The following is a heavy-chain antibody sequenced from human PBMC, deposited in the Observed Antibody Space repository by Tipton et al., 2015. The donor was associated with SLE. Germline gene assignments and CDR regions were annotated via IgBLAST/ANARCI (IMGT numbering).Heavy chain of an antibody. CDR1: GFTFGNAW. Sequence: SLRLSCAASGFTFGNAWMSWVRQAPGKGLEWVGRIKSKTDGGTTDYAAPVKGRFTISRDDSRNTLYLQMKSLRPEDTAVYYCASRMAVGAFDFWGHGTLVIVSS. CDR2: IKSKTDGGTT. V-gene: IGHV3-15*01. CDR3: ASRMAVGAFDF. D-gene: IGHD2-8*01. J-gene: IGHJ3*01.